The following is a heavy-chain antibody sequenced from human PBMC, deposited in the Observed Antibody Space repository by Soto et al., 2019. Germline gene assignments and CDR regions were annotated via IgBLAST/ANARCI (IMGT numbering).Heavy chain of an antibody. D-gene: IGHD1-26*01. V-gene: IGHV4-39*02. CDR2: IYYSGST. CDR1: GGSISSSSYD. J-gene: IGHJ4*02. CDR3: AREGIVGATGAWTY. Sequence: PSETLSLTCNVSGGSISSSSYDWGWIRQPPGKGLEWIGSIYYSGSTYYNPSLKSRVTISVDTSKNQFSLKLSSVTAADTAVYYCAREGIVGATGAWTYWGQGTLVTVSS.